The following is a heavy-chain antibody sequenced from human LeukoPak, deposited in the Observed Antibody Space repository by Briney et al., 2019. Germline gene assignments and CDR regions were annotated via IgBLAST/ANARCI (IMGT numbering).Heavy chain of an antibody. V-gene: IGHV1-18*01. CDR2: ISAYNGNT. Sequence: GASVKVSCKASGYTFTSYGISWVRQAPGQGLEWMGWISAYNGNTNYAQKLQGRVTMTTDTSTSTAYMELRSLRSDDTAVYYCARDRYYYDSSGGFDYWGQGTLVTVSS. CDR1: GYTFTSYG. CDR3: ARDRYYYDSSGGFDY. D-gene: IGHD3-22*01. J-gene: IGHJ4*02.